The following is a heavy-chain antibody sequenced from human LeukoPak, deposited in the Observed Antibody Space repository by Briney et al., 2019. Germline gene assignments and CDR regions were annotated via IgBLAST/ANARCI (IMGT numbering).Heavy chain of an antibody. CDR2: MNPNSGNT. J-gene: IGHJ4*02. Sequence: ASVKVSCKASGYTFTSYVINWVRQATGQGLEWMGWMNPNSGNTGYAQKFQGRVTMTRNTSISTAYMELSSLRSEDTAVYYCARGGYYGSGSYYPGGNWGQGTLVTVSS. D-gene: IGHD3-10*01. CDR1: GYTFTSYV. CDR3: ARGGYYGSGSYYPGGN. V-gene: IGHV1-8*01.